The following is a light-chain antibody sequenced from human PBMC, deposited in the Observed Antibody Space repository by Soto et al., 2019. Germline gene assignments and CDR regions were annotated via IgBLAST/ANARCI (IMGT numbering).Light chain of an antibody. J-gene: IGLJ1*01. V-gene: IGLV1-40*01. CDR2: GNN. Sequence: QSALTQPPSVSGAPGQTVIISSSGSSSNLGAPYDVNWFRQLPGTVPRLLIYGNNNRPSGVPDRFSGSKSGTSASLAITGLPAEKGAGYYWQFYGSRLSGYGFGTGTKVTVL. CDR1: SSNLGAPYD. CDR3: QFYGSRLSGYG.